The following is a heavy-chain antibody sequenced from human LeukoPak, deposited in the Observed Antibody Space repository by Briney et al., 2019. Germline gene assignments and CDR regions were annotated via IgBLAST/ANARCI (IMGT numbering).Heavy chain of an antibody. Sequence: SETLSLTCAVYGGSFSGYYWSWIRQPPGKGLEWIGEINHSGSTNYNPSLKSRVTISVDTSKNQFSLKLSSVTAADTAVYYCARGRGVWGSYRYITFDYWGQGTLVTVSS. J-gene: IGHJ4*02. CDR3: ARGRGVWGSYRYITFDY. V-gene: IGHV4-34*01. D-gene: IGHD3-16*02. CDR1: GGSFSGYY. CDR2: INHSGST.